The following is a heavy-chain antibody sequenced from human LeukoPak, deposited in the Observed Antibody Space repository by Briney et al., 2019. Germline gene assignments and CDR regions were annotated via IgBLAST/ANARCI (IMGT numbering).Heavy chain of an antibody. CDR2: IRSEAYGGTT. Sequence: PGGSLRPSCTTSGFTFGDHAMCWVRQAPGKGLEWVGFIRSEAYGGTTEYAASVKGRFTISRDDSRGIAYLQMNSLKTEDTALYYCARGPIHLWLYYGMDLWGQGTTVTVSS. V-gene: IGHV3-49*04. CDR3: ARGPIHLWLYYGMDL. D-gene: IGHD5-18*01. CDR1: GFTFGDHA. J-gene: IGHJ6*02.